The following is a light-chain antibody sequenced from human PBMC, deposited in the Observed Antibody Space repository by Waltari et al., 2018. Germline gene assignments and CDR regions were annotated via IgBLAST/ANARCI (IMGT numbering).Light chain of an antibody. CDR3: CSYSRGSFLI. CDR2: EGI. V-gene: IGLV2-23*01. CDR1: NSDLGTYNL. J-gene: IGLJ2*01. Sequence: QSALTQPASVSGSRGQSIIISCTGTNSDLGTYNLVSWYQQSPGKTPKPIISEGIKRPSGVSNRFAGAKSGNTAALTISGLQAEDEADYYCCSYSRGSFLIFGGGTKLTVL.